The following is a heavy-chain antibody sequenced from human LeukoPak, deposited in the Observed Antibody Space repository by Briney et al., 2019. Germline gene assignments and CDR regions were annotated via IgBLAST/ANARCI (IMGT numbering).Heavy chain of an antibody. J-gene: IGHJ4*02. CDR2: ISAGGGGT. D-gene: IGHD3-3*01. V-gene: IGHV3-23*01. CDR3: ARDWSHRCFDY. Sequence: GGSLRLSCAASGFTFSSYAMTWVRQAPGKGLEWVSAISAGGGGTYHADSVKGRFTISRDNSKNTLYLQMNSLRAEDTAVYYCARDWSHRCFDYWGQGTLVTVSS. CDR1: GFTFSSYA.